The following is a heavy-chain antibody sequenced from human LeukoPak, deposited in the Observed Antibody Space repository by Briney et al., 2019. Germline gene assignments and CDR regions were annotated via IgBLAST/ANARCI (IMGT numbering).Heavy chain of an antibody. D-gene: IGHD3-3*01. CDR1: GFTFSSYA. CDR2: ISSSGSTI. V-gene: IGHV3-48*04. CDR3: ARDYDFWSGARSSYYYGMDV. Sequence: PGGSLRLSCAASGFTFSSYAMSWVRQAPGKGLERVSYISSSGSTIYYADSVKGRFTISRDNAKNSLYLQMNSLRAEDTAVYYCARDYDFWSGARSSYYYGMDVWGQGTTVTVSS. J-gene: IGHJ6*02.